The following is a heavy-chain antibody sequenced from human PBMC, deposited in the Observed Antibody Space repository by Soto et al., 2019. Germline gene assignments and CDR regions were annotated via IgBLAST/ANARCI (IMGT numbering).Heavy chain of an antibody. J-gene: IGHJ4*02. D-gene: IGHD5-12*01. Sequence: PSETLSLTSTVSGVPISNYYWSWVRQPPGKGLEWIGNIHYNENTKYNPSLKSRVTMSVDTSKNQFSLRLISVTAADTAKYFCAREGNLGRWLQPLDFWGQGTLVTVSS. CDR2: IHYNENT. CDR1: GVPISNYY. CDR3: AREGNLGRWLQPLDF. V-gene: IGHV4-59*01.